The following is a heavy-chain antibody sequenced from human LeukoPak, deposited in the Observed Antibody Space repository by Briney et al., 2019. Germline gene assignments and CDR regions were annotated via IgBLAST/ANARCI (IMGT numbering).Heavy chain of an antibody. Sequence: SGTLSLTCAVSGVSISSSNWWSWVRQPPGKGLEWVGEIYHSGSTNYNPSLKSRVTISVDKSKNQFSLKLSSVTAADTAVYYCARQRYYYDSSGLSAQYYFDYWGQGTLVTVSS. D-gene: IGHD3-22*01. CDR1: GVSISSSNW. J-gene: IGHJ4*02. V-gene: IGHV4-4*02. CDR3: ARQRYYYDSSGLSAQYYFDY. CDR2: IYHSGST.